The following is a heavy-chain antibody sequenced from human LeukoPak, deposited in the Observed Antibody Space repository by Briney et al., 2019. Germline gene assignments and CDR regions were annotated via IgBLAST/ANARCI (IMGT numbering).Heavy chain of an antibody. J-gene: IGHJ5*02. Sequence: SETLSLTCDVSGYSISSGYQWAWIRQSPGKGLEWIGSIYHSGSAHYNPSLRSRVTISVETSKNQFSLKMSSVTAADTAVYYCARDPRWLTPDCTSTSCYENYFDPWDQGTLVTVSS. CDR3: ARDPRWLTPDCTSTSCYENYFDP. V-gene: IGHV4-38-2*02. D-gene: IGHD2-2*01. CDR1: GYSISSGYQ. CDR2: IYHSGSA.